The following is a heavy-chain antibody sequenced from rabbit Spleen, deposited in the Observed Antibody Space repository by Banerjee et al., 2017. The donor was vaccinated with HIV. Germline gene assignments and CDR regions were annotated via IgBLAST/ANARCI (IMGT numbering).Heavy chain of an antibody. CDR3: ARDTSTSFSTYGMDL. D-gene: IGHD1-1*01. J-gene: IGHJ6*01. V-gene: IGHV1S40*01. CDR1: GFDLSSYYY. CDR2: IDSGSSGFT. Sequence: QSLEESGGGLVKPEGSLTLTCTASGFDLSSYYYMCWVRQAPGKGLEWIACIDSGSSGFTYFASWAKGQFTISKTSSTTVTLQMTSLTVADTATYFCARDTSTSFSTYGMDLWGPGTLVTVS.